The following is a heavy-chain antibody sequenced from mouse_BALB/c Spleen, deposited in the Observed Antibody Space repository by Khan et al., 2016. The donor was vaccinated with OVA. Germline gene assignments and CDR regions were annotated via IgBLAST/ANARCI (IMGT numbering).Heavy chain of an antibody. Sequence: VQLKQSGAELVKSGATVKLSCTASGLNIKDTYIHLLKHCPHPVLECLGRIDPSHGNTKYDPKFQGKATITADTSSNTAYLQLSSLTSDDTAVYYCARMARKWGQGTTLTVSS. J-gene: IGHJ2*01. CDR3: ARMARK. CDR1: GLNIKDTY. CDR2: IDPSHGNT. V-gene: IGHV14-3*02.